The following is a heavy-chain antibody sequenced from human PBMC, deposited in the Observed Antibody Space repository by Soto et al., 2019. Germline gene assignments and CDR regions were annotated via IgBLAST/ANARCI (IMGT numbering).Heavy chain of an antibody. CDR2: IYSGGST. D-gene: IGHD1-26*01. CDR3: ARRTSGSDYYYGMDV. CDR1: GFTVSSNY. J-gene: IGHJ6*02. Sequence: PGGSLRLSCAASGFTVSSNYMSWVRQAPGKGLEWVSFIYSGGSTYYADSVKGRFTISRDNSKNTLYLQMNSLRAEDTAVYYCARRTSGSDYYYGMDVWGQGTTVTVSS. V-gene: IGHV3-66*04.